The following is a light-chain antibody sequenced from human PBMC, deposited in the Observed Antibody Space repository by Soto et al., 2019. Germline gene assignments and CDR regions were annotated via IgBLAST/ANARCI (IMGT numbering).Light chain of an antibody. CDR3: QHYNSSPRT. Sequence: EIVLTQSPGTLSLSPGERATLSCRASQSVTSTYLAWYQQKPGQAPRLLIYGASSRATDIPDRFSGSGSGTDFTLTISRLEPEDFAVYYCQHYNSSPRTFGQGTKVEIK. J-gene: IGKJ1*01. CDR2: GAS. CDR1: QSVTSTY. V-gene: IGKV3-20*01.